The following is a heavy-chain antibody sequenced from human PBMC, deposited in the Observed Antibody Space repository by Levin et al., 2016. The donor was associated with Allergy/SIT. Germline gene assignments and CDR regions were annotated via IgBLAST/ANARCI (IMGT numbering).Heavy chain of an antibody. CDR3: SRDYRFVNTYYSSHYGMDV. D-gene: IGHD3-10*01. CDR1: GVSVNTPGNW. V-gene: IGHV4-4*02. Sequence: SETLSLTCSVSGVSVNTPGNWWTWVRQPPGKGPEWIGDIDETGATNYNPSLRSRVVISLDKSENQFSLKLNSVTAADTALYYCSRDYRFVNTYYSSHYGMDVWGQGTTVTVSS. CDR2: IDETGAT. J-gene: IGHJ6*02.